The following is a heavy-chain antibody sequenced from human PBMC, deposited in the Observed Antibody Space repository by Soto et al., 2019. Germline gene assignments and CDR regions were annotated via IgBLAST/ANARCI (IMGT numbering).Heavy chain of an antibody. Sequence: PSETLSLTCTVSGGSISSYYWSWIRQPPGKGLEWIGYIYYSGSTNYNPSLKSRVTISVDTSKNQFSLKLSSVTAADTAVYYCARDRRYGDYDVDWFDPWGQGTLVTVSS. CDR1: GGSISSYY. D-gene: IGHD4-17*01. CDR3: ARDRRYGDYDVDWFDP. J-gene: IGHJ5*02. V-gene: IGHV4-59*01. CDR2: IYYSGST.